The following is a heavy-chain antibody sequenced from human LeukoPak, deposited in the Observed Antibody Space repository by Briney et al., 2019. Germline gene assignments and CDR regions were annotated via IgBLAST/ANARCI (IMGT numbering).Heavy chain of an antibody. V-gene: IGHV3-21*01. CDR1: GFTFSSYS. Sequence: GGSLRLSCAASGFTFSSYSMNWVRQAPGKGLEWVSSISSSSSYIYYADSVKGRFTISRDNAKNSLYLQMNSLRAEDTAVYYCARLGYYDSSGYTGPNYYYYVDVWGKGTTVTVSS. D-gene: IGHD3-22*01. J-gene: IGHJ6*03. CDR3: ARLGYYDSSGYTGPNYYYYVDV. CDR2: ISSSSSYI.